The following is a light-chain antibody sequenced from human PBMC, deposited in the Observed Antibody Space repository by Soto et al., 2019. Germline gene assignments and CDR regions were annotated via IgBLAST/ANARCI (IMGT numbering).Light chain of an antibody. V-gene: IGLV2-14*01. CDR3: SSYTTSSTLV. CDR1: SSDVGGYNY. Sequence: QSALTQPASVSGSPGQSITISCTGTSSDVGGYNYVSWYQHHPGKAPKLIIYEVNNRPSGVSNRFSGSKSGNTASLTISGLQAEDEADYHCSSYTTSSTLVFGGGTKLTVL. CDR2: EVN. J-gene: IGLJ3*02.